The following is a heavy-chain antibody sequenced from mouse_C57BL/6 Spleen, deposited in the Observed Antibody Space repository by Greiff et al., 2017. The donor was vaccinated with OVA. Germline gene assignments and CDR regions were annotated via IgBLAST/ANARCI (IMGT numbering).Heavy chain of an antibody. CDR3: NRGNFGLYWFAY. V-gene: IGHV1-5*01. CDR1: GYTFTSYW. J-gene: IGHJ3*01. D-gene: IGHD4-1*02. CDR2: IYPGNSDT. Sequence: EVQLQQSGTVLARPGASVKMSCKTSGYTFTSYWMHWVKQRPGQGLEWIGDIYPGNSDTSYNQKFKGKAKLTAVTSASTAYMELSSLTTEDDAVDYYNRGNFGLYWFAYWGQGTLVTVSA.